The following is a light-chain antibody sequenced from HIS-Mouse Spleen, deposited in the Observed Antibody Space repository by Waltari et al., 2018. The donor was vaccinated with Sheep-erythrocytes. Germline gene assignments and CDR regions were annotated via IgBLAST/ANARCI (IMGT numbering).Light chain of an antibody. CDR2: GAS. V-gene: IGKV3-20*01. CDR1: QSVSSSY. J-gene: IGKJ3*01. Sequence: EIELTQSPGTLSLSPGERSTLSCRASQSVSSSYLAWYQQKPGQAARLLIYGASSRATGIPDRFSGSGSGTDFTLTISRLEPEDFAVYYCQQYGSSPLFTFGPGTKVDIK. CDR3: QQYGSSPLFT.